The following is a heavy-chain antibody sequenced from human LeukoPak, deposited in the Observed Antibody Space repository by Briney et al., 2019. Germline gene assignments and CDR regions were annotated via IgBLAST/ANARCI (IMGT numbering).Heavy chain of an antibody. V-gene: IGHV3-11*01. Sequence: GGSLRLSCAASGFTFSDYYMSWIRQAPGKGLEWVSYISSSGSTIYYADSVKGRFAISRDNAKNSLYLQMNSLRTEDTALYYCAKDSTGYSSGWLFDYWGQGTLVTVSS. J-gene: IGHJ4*02. CDR2: ISSSGSTI. CDR1: GFTFSDYY. CDR3: AKDSTGYSSGWLFDY. D-gene: IGHD6-19*01.